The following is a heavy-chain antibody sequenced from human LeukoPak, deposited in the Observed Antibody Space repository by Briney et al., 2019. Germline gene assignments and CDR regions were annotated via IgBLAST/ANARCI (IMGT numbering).Heavy chain of an antibody. V-gene: IGHV1-2*02. Sequence: ASVKVSCKASGYTFTGYYMHWVRQAPGQGLEWMGWINPNSGGTNYAQKFQGRVTMPRDTSISKAYMELSRLRSDDTAVYYCARDGTGATPFDYWGQGTLVTVSS. CDR1: GYTFTGYY. J-gene: IGHJ4*02. CDR2: INPNSGGT. D-gene: IGHD1-26*01. CDR3: ARDGTGATPFDY.